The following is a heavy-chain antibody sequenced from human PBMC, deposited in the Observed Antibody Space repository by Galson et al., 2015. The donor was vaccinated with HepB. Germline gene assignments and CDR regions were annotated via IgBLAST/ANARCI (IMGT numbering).Heavy chain of an antibody. J-gene: IGHJ5*02. D-gene: IGHD1-7*01. Sequence: SLRLSCAASGFPLSFSAMSWVRQAPGKGLEWVSAISGDGSYTYDADSVRGRFTVSRDNSKNTVYLQMNNLRAEDTAIYYCAKTPESNWNYADWFDDWGQGTEVTGSS. CDR2: ISGDGSYT. CDR1: GFPLSFSA. V-gene: IGHV3-23*01. CDR3: AKTPESNWNYADWFDD.